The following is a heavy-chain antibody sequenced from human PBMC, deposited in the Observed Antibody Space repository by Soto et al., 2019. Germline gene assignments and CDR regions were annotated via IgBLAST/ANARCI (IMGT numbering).Heavy chain of an antibody. J-gene: IGHJ4*02. D-gene: IGHD1-1*01. CDR1: GYTFITYD. CDR2: MNPSNGNA. Sequence: EASVKVSCKASGYTFITYDINWVRQATGQGLEWMGWMNPSNGNAGYAQKFQGRLTMTRNTSISTAYMELSSLRSDDTAVYFCARRKERYGPNYFDYWGQGSLVTVSS. CDR3: ARRKERYGPNYFDY. V-gene: IGHV1-8*01.